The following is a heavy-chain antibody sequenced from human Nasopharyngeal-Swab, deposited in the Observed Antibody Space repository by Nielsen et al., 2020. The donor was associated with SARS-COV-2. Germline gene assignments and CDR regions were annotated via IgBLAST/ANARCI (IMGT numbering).Heavy chain of an antibody. CDR3: ARDRPHWGCDY. J-gene: IGHJ4*02. CDR2: ISYDASDK. D-gene: IGHD3-16*01. Sequence: GESLKISCAASGFTFSSYTIHWVRQAPGKGLEWVAVISYDASDKYYADSVKGRFTLSRDNSKNTVYLQMHSLRAEDTAVYYCARDRPHWGCDYWGQGTLVTVSS. CDR1: GFTFSSYT. V-gene: IGHV3-30*04.